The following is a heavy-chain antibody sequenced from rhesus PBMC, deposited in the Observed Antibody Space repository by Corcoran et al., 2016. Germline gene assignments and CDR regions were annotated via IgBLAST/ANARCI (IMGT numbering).Heavy chain of an antibody. J-gene: IGHJ4*01. CDR1: GFSLSPSDIG. CDR3: ARRPTVTFDY. CDR2: IYWDDDK. D-gene: IGHD4-35*01. Sequence: QVTLKESGPALVKPTQTFTLTCTFSGFSLSPSDIGVGWLSRPPGKPLEWLAHIYWDDDKRYSTSLKSRLTISKETSKSQVVLTMSNIGPVDTATYYCARRPTVTFDYWGQGVLVTVSS. V-gene: IGHV2-1*01.